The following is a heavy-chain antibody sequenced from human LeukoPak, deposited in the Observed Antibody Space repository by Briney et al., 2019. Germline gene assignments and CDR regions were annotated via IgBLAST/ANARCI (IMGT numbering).Heavy chain of an antibody. J-gene: IGHJ6*02. D-gene: IGHD6-19*01. Sequence: SETLSLTCTVSGGSISSYYWSWIRQPPGKGLEWIGYIYHSGSTYYNPSLKSRVTISVDRSKNQFSLKLSSVTAADTAVYYCARGPWSAGYYYYGMDVWGQGTTVTVFS. CDR3: ARGPWSAGYYYYGMDV. CDR2: IYHSGST. V-gene: IGHV4-59*12. CDR1: GGSISSYY.